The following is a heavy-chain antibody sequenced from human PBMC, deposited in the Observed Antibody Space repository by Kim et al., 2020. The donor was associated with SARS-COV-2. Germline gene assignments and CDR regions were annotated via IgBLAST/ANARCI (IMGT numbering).Heavy chain of an antibody. V-gene: IGHV4-39*01. CDR3: ARAERAAQGLDY. D-gene: IGHD6-13*01. Sequence: YANQSLKSRVTITVDTSKNQFSLKLSSVTAADTAVYYCARAERAAQGLDYWGQGTLVTVSS. J-gene: IGHJ4*02.